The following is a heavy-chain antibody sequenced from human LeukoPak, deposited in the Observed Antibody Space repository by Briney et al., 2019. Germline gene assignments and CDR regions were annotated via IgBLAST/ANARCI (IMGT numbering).Heavy chain of an antibody. V-gene: IGHV3-48*04. CDR1: GFTFSSYN. CDR2: ISSSSSTT. Sequence: PGGSLRLSCAASGFTFSSYNMNWVRQAPGKGLEWVSYISSSSSTTYYADSVKGRSTISRDNAKNSLYLQMNSLRAEDTAVYYCARQTYYYDSSGYYRNHYFDCWGQGTPVTVSS. J-gene: IGHJ4*02. D-gene: IGHD3-22*01. CDR3: ARQTYYYDSSGYYRNHYFDC.